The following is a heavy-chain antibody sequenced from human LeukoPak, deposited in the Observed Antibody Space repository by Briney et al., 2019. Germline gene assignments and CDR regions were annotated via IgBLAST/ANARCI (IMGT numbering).Heavy chain of an antibody. J-gene: IGHJ6*03. CDR3: ARVDRWWQTKGAKDYYYMDV. Sequence: GGSLRLSCAASGFTFTNFAMNWVRQSPGKGLEWVSAISGSSGSTFNADSVKGRFTISRDNSKNTLYLQMNSLRAEDTAVYYCARVDRWWQTKGAKDYYYMDVWGKGTTVTVSS. V-gene: IGHV3-23*01. CDR1: GFTFTNFA. CDR2: ISGSSGST. D-gene: IGHD2-15*01.